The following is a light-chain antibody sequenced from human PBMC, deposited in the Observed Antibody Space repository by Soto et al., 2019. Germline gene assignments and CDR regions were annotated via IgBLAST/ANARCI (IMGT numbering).Light chain of an antibody. CDR1: SSDVGGYNY. CDR3: SSNAGSNNVV. J-gene: IGLJ2*01. CDR2: EAS. Sequence: QSVLTQPASVSGSPGQSITISCTGTSSDVGGYNYVSWYQHHPGKAPKLMIYEASKRPSGVPDRFSGSKSGNTASLTVSGLQAEDEADYYCSSNAGSNNVVFGGGTMLTVL. V-gene: IGLV2-8*01.